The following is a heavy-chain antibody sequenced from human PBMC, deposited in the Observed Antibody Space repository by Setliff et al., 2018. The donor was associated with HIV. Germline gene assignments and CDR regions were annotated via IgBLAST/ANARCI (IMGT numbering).Heavy chain of an antibody. J-gene: IGHJ6*03. CDR2: IDHTGST. D-gene: IGHD3-10*01. Sequence: SETLSLTCAVYGGSFSDYYWGWIRQPPGKGLEWLGEIDHTGSTNYNLSLKSRITMSADPSKNQFSLKVRSVIAADTALYYCARGRNYGSPYFYYMDVWATGTTVTVSS. V-gene: IGHV4-34*01. CDR3: ARGRNYGSPYFYYMDV. CDR1: GGSFSDYY.